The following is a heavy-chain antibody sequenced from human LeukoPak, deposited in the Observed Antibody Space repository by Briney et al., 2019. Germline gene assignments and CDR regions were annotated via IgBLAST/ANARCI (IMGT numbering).Heavy chain of an antibody. CDR3: ATDIAAAGSLDY. J-gene: IGHJ4*02. V-gene: IGHV1-24*01. D-gene: IGHD6-13*01. CDR2: FDPEDGET. Sequence: ASVKVSCKVSGYTLTELSMNWVRQAPGKRLEWMGGFDPEDGETIYAQKFQGRVTMTEDTSTDTAYMELSSLRSEDTAVYYCATDIAAAGSLDYWGQGTLVTVSS. CDR1: GYTLTELS.